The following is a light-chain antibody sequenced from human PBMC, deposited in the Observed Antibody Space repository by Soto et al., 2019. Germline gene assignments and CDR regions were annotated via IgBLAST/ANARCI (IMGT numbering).Light chain of an antibody. V-gene: IGLV2-23*02. CDR3: CSYAGSSTFYV. CDR1: SSDVGSYNL. J-gene: IGLJ1*01. Sequence: QSALTQPASVSGSPGQSITISCTGTSSDVGSYNLVSWYQQHPSKAPKLMIYEVSKRPSGVSNRFSGSKSGNTASLTISGLQAEDEADYYCCSYAGSSTFYVFGTGTQLTVL. CDR2: EVS.